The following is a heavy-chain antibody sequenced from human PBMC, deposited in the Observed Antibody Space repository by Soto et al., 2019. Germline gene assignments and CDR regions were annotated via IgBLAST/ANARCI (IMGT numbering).Heavy chain of an antibody. V-gene: IGHV4-39*02. D-gene: IGHD3-16*01. CDR1: GGSISSSSYY. J-gene: IGHJ4*02. Sequence: QLQLQESGPGLVKPSETLSLTCTVSGGSISSSSYYWGWIRQPPGKGLEWIGSIYYSGSTYYNPSLKSRVTISVDTSKNQFSLKLSSVTAADTAVYYCARERRSKGAQYFDYWGQGTLVTVSS. CDR3: ARERRSKGAQYFDY. CDR2: IYYSGST.